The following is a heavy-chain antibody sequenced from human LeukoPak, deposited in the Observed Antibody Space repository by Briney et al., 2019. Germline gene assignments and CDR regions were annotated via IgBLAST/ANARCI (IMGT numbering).Heavy chain of an antibody. CDR2: INHSGST. D-gene: IGHD6-19*01. CDR1: GGSFSGYY. CDR3: ARGRYRIAVAGYFQH. Sequence: SETLSLTCAVYGGSFSGYYWSWIRQPPGKGLEWIGEINHSGSTNYNPSLKSRVTISVDTSKNQFSLKLSSVTAADTAVYYCARGRYRIAVAGYFQHWGQGTLVTVSS. J-gene: IGHJ1*01. V-gene: IGHV4-34*01.